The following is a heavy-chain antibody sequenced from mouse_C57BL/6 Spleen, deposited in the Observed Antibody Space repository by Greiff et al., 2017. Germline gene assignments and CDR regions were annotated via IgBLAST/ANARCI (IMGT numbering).Heavy chain of an antibody. J-gene: IGHJ1*03. CDR1: GYTFTDYY. CDR2: INPNNGGT. D-gene: IGHD1-1*01. Sequence: EVQLQQSGPELVKPGASVKISCKASGYTFTDYYMNWVKQSHGKSLEWIGDINPNNGGTSYNQKFKGKATLTVDNSSSTAYMELRSLTSEDSAVYYCARQGSYYGSRDWYFDVWGTGTTVTVSS. CDR3: ARQGSYYGSRDWYFDV. V-gene: IGHV1-26*01.